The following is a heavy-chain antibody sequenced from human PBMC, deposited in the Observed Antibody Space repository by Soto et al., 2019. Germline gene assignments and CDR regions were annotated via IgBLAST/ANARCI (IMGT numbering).Heavy chain of an antibody. J-gene: IGHJ6*02. Sequence: SVKVSCKASGGTFSSYAISWVRQAPGQGLEWMGGIIPIFGTANYAQKFQGRVTITADKSTSTAYMELSSLRSEDTAVYYCARDNRDIVVVVDAPYYYYGMDVWGQGTTVTVSS. D-gene: IGHD2-15*01. V-gene: IGHV1-69*06. CDR2: IIPIFGTA. CDR3: ARDNRDIVVVVDAPYYYYGMDV. CDR1: GGTFSSYA.